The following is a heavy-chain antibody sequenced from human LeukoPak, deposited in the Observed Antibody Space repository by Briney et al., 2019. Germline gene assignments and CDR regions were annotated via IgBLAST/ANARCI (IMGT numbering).Heavy chain of an antibody. J-gene: IGHJ4*02. V-gene: IGHV3-30*02. CDR1: GFTFSSYG. CDR2: IRYDGSNK. Sequence: GGSLRLSCAASGFTFSSYGMHWVRQAPGKGLEWVAFIRYDGSNKYYADSVKGRFTISRDNSKNTLYLQMNSLRTEDTAIYYCATGSGSYFDYWGQGTLVTVSS. CDR3: ATGSGSYFDY. D-gene: IGHD1-26*01.